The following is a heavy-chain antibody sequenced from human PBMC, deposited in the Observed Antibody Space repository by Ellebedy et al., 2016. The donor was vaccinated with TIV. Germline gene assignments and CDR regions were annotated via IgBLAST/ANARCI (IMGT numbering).Heavy chain of an antibody. Sequence: KVSXKASGYSFIHYWISWVRKMPGKGLEWMGRIDPSDSYTNYSPSFQGHVTISADKSTSTVHLQWNSLKASDTAMYYCAKSSGFCSGGSCYPFDFWGQGTLVTVSS. V-gene: IGHV5-10-1*01. CDR2: IDPSDSYT. J-gene: IGHJ4*02. D-gene: IGHD2-15*01. CDR1: GYSFIHYW. CDR3: AKSSGFCSGGSCYPFDF.